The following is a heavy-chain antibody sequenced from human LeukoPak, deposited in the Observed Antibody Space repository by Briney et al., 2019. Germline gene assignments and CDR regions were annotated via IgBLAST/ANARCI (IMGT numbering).Heavy chain of an antibody. CDR3: AKDRPPTTSRVDAFDI. Sequence: PGGSLRLSCAASGFTFSSYWMTWVRQAPGKGLEWVSAIGGSGGSTYYADSVKGRFTISGDNSKNTLYLQMNSLRAEDTAVYYCAKDRPPTTSRVDAFDIWGQGTMVTVSS. V-gene: IGHV3-23*01. CDR2: IGGSGGST. J-gene: IGHJ3*02. CDR1: GFTFSSYW. D-gene: IGHD1-14*01.